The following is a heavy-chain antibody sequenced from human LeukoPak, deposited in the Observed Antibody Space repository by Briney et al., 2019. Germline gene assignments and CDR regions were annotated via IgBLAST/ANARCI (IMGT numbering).Heavy chain of an antibody. D-gene: IGHD6-13*01. CDR1: GFTFSSYG. CDR3: ARDKDSSPLDY. Sequence: PGGSLRLSCVASGFTFSSYGMHWVRQAPGKGLEWVAVIWYDGSNKYYADSVKGRFTISRDNSKNTLYLQMNSLRAEDTAVYYCARDKDSSPLDYWGQGTLVTVSS. J-gene: IGHJ4*02. CDR2: IWYDGSNK. V-gene: IGHV3-33*01.